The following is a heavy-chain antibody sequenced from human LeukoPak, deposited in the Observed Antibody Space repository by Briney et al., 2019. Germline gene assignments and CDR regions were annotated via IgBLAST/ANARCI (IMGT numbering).Heavy chain of an antibody. CDR2: ISSSSSYI. V-gene: IGHV3-21*01. CDR3: ARLGYCSSTSCYSDY. D-gene: IGHD2-2*01. J-gene: IGHJ4*02. CDR1: GFTFSSYS. Sequence: GGSLRLSCAASGFTFSSYSMNWVRQAPGKGLEWVSSISSSSSYIYYADSVKGRFTIPRDNAKNSLYLQMNSLRAEDTAVYYCARLGYCSSTSCYSDYWGQGTLVTVSS.